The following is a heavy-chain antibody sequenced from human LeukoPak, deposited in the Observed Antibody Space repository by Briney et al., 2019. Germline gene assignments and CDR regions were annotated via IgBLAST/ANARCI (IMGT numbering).Heavy chain of an antibody. D-gene: IGHD4-11*01. V-gene: IGHV3-21*05. CDR2: IGASGSY. J-gene: IGHJ3*02. Sequence: GGSLGLSCTPSQFTLSSYNLNWVRQAPGKGLEWIAHIGASGSYYYSDSVKGRFTISRDNAKNSMFLQMNSLRAEDTAVYHCVGDKDYAFDTWGQGTMVTVSS. CDR1: QFTLSSYN. CDR3: VGDKDYAFDT.